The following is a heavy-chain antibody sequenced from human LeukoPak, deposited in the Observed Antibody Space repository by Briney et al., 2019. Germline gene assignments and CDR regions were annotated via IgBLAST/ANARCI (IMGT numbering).Heavy chain of an antibody. D-gene: IGHD4-23*01. V-gene: IGHV3-15*01. Sequence: PGGSLRLSCAASGFTFSNAWMSWVRQAPGKGLEWVGRIKSKTDGGTTDYAAPVKGRFTISRDDSKNTLYLQMNSLRTEDTAVYYCAKEWGKGHFYNASGNRGYHYYYYMDVWGKGTTVTISS. CDR1: GFTFSNAW. CDR3: AKEWGKGHFYNASGNRGYHYYYYMDV. J-gene: IGHJ6*03. CDR2: IKSKTDGGTT.